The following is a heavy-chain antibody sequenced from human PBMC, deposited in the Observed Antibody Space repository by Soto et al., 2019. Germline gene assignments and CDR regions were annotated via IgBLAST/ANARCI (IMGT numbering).Heavy chain of an antibody. J-gene: IGHJ6*02. Sequence: KGLEWVSALSGSGTSTYYADSVKGRFTISRDNSKNTLYLQMNSLRAEDTAVYYCALLATVTLSYYYYGMDVWVQGTTDTGTS. CDR3: ALLATVTLSYYYYGMDV. D-gene: IGHD4-17*01. CDR2: LSGSGTST. V-gene: IGHV3-23*01.